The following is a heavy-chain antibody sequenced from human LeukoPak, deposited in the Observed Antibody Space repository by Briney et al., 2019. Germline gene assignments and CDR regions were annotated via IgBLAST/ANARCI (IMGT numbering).Heavy chain of an antibody. CDR3: ARDRVVAGLYYGMDV. V-gene: IGHV3-21*01. CDR1: GFTFSSYS. D-gene: IGHD2-15*01. Sequence: GGSLRLSCAASGFTFSSYSMNWVRQAPGKGLEWVSSISSRSTYIYYADSVKGRFTISRDNAKNSLYLQMYSLRAEDTAVYYCARDRVVAGLYYGMDVWGQGTTFTVSS. CDR2: ISSRSTYI. J-gene: IGHJ6*02.